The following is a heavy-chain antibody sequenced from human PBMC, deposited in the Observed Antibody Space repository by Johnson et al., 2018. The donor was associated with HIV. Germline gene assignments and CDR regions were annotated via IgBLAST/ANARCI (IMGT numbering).Heavy chain of an antibody. Sequence: VQLVESGGGLVQPGGSLRLSCAASGFTFSSYDMHWVRQATGKGLEWVSAIGTAGDTYYPGSVKGRFTISRENAKNSLYLQMNRLRAGDTAVYYCARGIGLGAGSAFDIWGQGTMVTVSS. V-gene: IGHV3-13*01. J-gene: IGHJ3*02. D-gene: IGHD3/OR15-3a*01. CDR2: IGTAGDT. CDR1: GFTFSSYD. CDR3: ARGIGLGAGSAFDI.